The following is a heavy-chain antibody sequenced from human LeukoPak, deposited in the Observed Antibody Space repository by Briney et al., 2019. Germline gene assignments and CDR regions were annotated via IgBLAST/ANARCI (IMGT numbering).Heavy chain of an antibody. CDR1: GFTFSSYA. Sequence: GGSLRLSCAASGFTFSSYAMSRVRQAPGKGLEWVSAISGSGGSTYYADSVKGRFTISRDNSKNTLYLQMNSLRAEDTAVYYCAKGLSSSWGFDYWGQGTLVTVSS. CDR3: AKGLSSSWGFDY. D-gene: IGHD6-13*01. J-gene: IGHJ4*02. V-gene: IGHV3-23*01. CDR2: ISGSGGST.